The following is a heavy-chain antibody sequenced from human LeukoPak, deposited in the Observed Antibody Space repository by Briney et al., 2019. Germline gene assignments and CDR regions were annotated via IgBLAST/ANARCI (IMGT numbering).Heavy chain of an antibody. CDR1: GYTLTGYY. CDR3: ALVAAALSY. J-gene: IGHJ4*02. D-gene: IGHD6-13*01. Sequence: ASVTVSCKASGYTLTGYYMHWVRQAPGQGLEWMGRINPNGGGTNYAQKFQGRVTMTRDTSISTAYMELSRLRSDDTAVYYCALVAAALSYWGQGTLVTVSS. CDR2: INPNGGGT. V-gene: IGHV1-2*06.